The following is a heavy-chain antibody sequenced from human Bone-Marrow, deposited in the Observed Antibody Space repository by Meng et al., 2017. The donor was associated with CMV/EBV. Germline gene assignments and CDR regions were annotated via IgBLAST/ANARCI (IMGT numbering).Heavy chain of an antibody. CDR3: ARGDFWSGYYTGRLFDY. V-gene: IGHV4-39*07. D-gene: IGHD3-3*01. CDR2: IYYSGST. CDR1: GGSISSSSYY. J-gene: IGHJ4*02. Sequence: SETLSLTCTVSGGSISSSSYYWGWIRQPPGKGLEWIGSIYYSGSTYYNPYLKSRVTISVDTSKNQFSLKLSSVTAADTAVYYCARGDFWSGYYTGRLFDYWGQGTLVTVSS.